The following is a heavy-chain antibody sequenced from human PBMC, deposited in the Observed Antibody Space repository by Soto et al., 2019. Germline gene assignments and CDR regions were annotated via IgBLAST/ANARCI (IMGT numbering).Heavy chain of an antibody. CDR1: GGSFSGYY. CDR3: ATANWSHHYFDP. V-gene: IGHV4-34*01. D-gene: IGHD1-1*01. CDR2: INHSGST. J-gene: IGHJ5*02. Sequence: PSETLSLTCAVYGGSFSGYYWTWLRQPPGKGLEWIGEINHSGSTNYNPSLKSRVTISVDTSKNQFSLKVTSVTAADTAVYYCATANWSHHYFDPWGQGTQVTVSS.